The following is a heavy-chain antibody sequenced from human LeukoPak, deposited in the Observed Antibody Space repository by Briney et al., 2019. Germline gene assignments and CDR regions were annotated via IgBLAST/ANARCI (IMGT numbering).Heavy chain of an antibody. Sequence: ASVKVSCKASGGTFSSYAISWVRQAPGQGLEWMGRIIPILGIANYAQKFQGRVTITADKSTSTAYMELSSLRSEDTAVYYCARGEAVAGNGDYWGQGTLVTVSS. J-gene: IGHJ4*02. CDR2: IIPILGIA. CDR3: ARGEAVAGNGDY. CDR1: GGTFSSYA. V-gene: IGHV1-69*04. D-gene: IGHD6-19*01.